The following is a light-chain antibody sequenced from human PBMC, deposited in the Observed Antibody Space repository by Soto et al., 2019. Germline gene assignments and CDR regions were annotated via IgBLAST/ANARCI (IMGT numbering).Light chain of an antibody. Sequence: HRVTITCRASQSISSWLAWYQQKPGKAPKLLIYDASSLESGVPSRFSGSGSGTEFTLTISSLQPDDFATYYCQQSNSYPWTFGTGTKVDLK. CDR1: QSISSW. V-gene: IGKV1-5*01. J-gene: IGKJ1*01. CDR2: DAS. CDR3: QQSNSYPWT.